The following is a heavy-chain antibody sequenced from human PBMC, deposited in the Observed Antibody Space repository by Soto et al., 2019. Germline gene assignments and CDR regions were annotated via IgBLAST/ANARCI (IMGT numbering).Heavy chain of an antibody. CDR3: ARDLASPLYYDFWSGAKGY. CDR2: IWYDGSNK. Sequence: PWWSLRLSCSASVFTFSSYGMHWFRQAPGKGLERVAVIWYDGSNKYYADSVKGRFTISRDNSKNTLYLQMNSLRAEDTAVYYCARDLASPLYYDFWSGAKGYWGQGTLVTVSS. D-gene: IGHD3-3*01. J-gene: IGHJ4*02. V-gene: IGHV3-33*01. CDR1: VFTFSSYG.